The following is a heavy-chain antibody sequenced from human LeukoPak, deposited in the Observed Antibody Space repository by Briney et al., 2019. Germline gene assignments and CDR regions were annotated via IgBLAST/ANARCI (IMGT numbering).Heavy chain of an antibody. CDR1: GYTFTGYY. Sequence: SVKVSCKASGYTFTGYYMHWVRQAPGQGLEWMGGIIPIFGTANYAQKFQGRDTITADKSTSTAYMELSRLRSDDTAVYYCARVALLTTVTTWWFDYWGQGTLVTVSS. CDR3: ARVALLTTVTTWWFDY. CDR2: IIPIFGTA. D-gene: IGHD4-17*01. V-gene: IGHV1-69*06. J-gene: IGHJ4*02.